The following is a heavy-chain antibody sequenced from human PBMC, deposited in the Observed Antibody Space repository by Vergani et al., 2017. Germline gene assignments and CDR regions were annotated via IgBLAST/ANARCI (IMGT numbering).Heavy chain of an antibody. V-gene: IGHV4-34*01. CDR1: GGSFSGYY. CDR2: INHSGST. CDR3: SMGEAGYDILTGYSANWFDP. Sequence: QVQLQQWGAGLLKPSETLSLTCAVYGGSFSGYYWSWIRQPPGKGLEWIGEINHSGSTNYNPSLKSRVTISVDTSTDQFYLKLSSVTAAYTDVYYCSMGEAGYDILTGYSANWFDPWGQGTLVTVSS. J-gene: IGHJ5*02. D-gene: IGHD3-9*01.